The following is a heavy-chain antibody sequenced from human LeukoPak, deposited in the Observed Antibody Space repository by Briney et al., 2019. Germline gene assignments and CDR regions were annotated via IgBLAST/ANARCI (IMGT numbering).Heavy chain of an antibody. CDR3: ARDLYRIVVVPHYFDY. CDR2: IRGSSGST. D-gene: IGHD3-22*01. J-gene: IGHJ4*02. V-gene: IGHV3-23*01. CDR1: GFTFSNYG. Sequence: PGGSLRLSCAASGFTFSNYGLSWVRQAPGKGLEWVSVIRGSSGSTYYADSVKGRFTISRDNAKNSLYLQMNSLRAEDTAVYYCARDLYRIVVVPHYFDYWGQGTLVTVSS.